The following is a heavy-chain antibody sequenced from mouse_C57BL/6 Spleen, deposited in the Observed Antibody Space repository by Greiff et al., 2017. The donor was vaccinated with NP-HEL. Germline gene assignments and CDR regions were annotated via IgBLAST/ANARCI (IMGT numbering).Heavy chain of an antibody. CDR3: VITTVVARYFDV. D-gene: IGHD1-1*01. V-gene: IGHV1-18*01. CDR1: GYTFTDYN. J-gene: IGHJ1*03. CDR2: INPNNGGT. Sequence: EVQRVESGPELVKPGASVKIPCKASGYTFTDYNMDWVKQSHGKSLEWIGDINPNNGGTIYNQKFKGKATLTVDKSSSTAYMELRSLTSEDTAVYYCVITTVVARYFDVWGTGTTVTVSS.